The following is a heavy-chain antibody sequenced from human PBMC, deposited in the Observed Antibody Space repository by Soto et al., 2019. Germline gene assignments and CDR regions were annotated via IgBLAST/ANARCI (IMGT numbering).Heavy chain of an antibody. CDR1: GYTFTSYG. D-gene: IGHD3-22*01. Sequence: ASVKVSCKASGYTFTSYGISWVRQAPGQGLERMGWISAYNGNTNYAQRFQGRVTFTADESTSTASMEVSKLTSEDTAGYYFTRAVVLTFTRYYDMNVWGQGVTVIVSS. V-gene: IGHV1-18*01. CDR3: TRAVVLTFTRYYDMNV. J-gene: IGHJ6*02. CDR2: ISAYNGNT.